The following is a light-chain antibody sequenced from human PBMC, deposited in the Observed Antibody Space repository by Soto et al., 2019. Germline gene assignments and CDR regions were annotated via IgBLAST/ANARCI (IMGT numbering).Light chain of an antibody. CDR3: CSYAGDSYG. V-gene: IGLV2-23*02. J-gene: IGLJ1*01. Sequence: QSVLAQPASVSESPGQSNTISCTGTSSDVGNYNLVSWYQQHPGKAPKLMIYDVSKRPSGVSNRFSGSKSGNTASLTIPGLQADDEADYYCCSYAGDSYGFGAGTKVTVL. CDR1: SSDVGNYNL. CDR2: DVS.